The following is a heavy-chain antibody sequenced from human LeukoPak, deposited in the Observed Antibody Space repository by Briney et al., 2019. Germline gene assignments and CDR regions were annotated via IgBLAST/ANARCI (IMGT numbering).Heavy chain of an antibody. CDR2: IYTSGST. J-gene: IGHJ3*02. CDR3: ARDCSGGSCYSSHDAFDI. V-gene: IGHV4-4*07. CDR1: GGSISSYY. D-gene: IGHD2-15*01. Sequence: SETPSLTCTASGGSISSYYWSWIRQPAGKGLEWIGRIYTSGSTNYNPSLKSRVTMSVDTSKNQFSLKLSSVTAADTAVYYCARDCSGGSCYSSHDAFDIWGQGTMVTVSS.